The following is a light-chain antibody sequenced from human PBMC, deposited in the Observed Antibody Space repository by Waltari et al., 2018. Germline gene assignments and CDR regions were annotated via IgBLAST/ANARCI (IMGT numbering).Light chain of an antibody. Sequence: DIQITPPPTSVSASVGDSVTITCRPSQGVSNSLAWYQQKPGKVPMLLIYVVSDLPSGVPDRFSGSRSGADFTLTISSLQPEDFATYFCQQGNSFPITFGQGTRLE. CDR1: QGVSNS. J-gene: IGKJ5*01. CDR3: QQGNSFPIT. V-gene: IGKV1-12*01. CDR2: VVS.